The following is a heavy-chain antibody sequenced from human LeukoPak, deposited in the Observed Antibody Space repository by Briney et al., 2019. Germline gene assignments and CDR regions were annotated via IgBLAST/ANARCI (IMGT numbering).Heavy chain of an antibody. V-gene: IGHV4-39*01. J-gene: IGHJ6*02. D-gene: IGHD2-2*01. Sequence: SETLSLTCTVSGGSISSNSYYWGWIRQPPGKGLEWIGSIYYSGSTYYNPSLKSRVTISVDTSKNQFSLKLSSVTAADTAVYYCARLPYCSSTSCYGDYYYGMDVWGQGTTVTVSS. CDR2: IYYSGST. CDR1: GGSISSNSYY. CDR3: ARLPYCSSTSCYGDYYYGMDV.